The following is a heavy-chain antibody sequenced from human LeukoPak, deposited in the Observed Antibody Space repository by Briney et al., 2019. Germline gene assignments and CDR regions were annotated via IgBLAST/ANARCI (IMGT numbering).Heavy chain of an antibody. CDR2: IGVFNGNT. V-gene: IGHV1-18*01. Sequence: ASVKVSCMHSGYSLDRYGIRWVRQAPGQGVEWLGWIGVFNGNTNYAQNLQGRVTMTADTSTTTAYMELRSLSSDDTAVYYCARDFLSYDGSENHFEDTFDIWGQGTMVTVSS. D-gene: IGHD3-22*01. CDR1: GYSLDRYG. CDR3: ARDFLSYDGSENHFEDTFDI. J-gene: IGHJ3*02.